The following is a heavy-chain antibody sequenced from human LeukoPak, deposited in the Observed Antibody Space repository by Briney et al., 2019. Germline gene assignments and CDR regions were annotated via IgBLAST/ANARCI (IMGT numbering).Heavy chain of an antibody. V-gene: IGHV5-51*01. CDR1: GYSFTSYW. D-gene: IGHD3-3*01. CDR3: ARQHYDFWSGFSYGMDV. Sequence: GESLKISCKGSGYSFTSYWIGWVRQMPGKGLEWMGTIYPGDSDTRYSPSFQGQVTISADRSISTAYLQWSSLKASDTAMYYCARQHYDFWSGFSYGMDVWGQGTTVTVSS. CDR2: IYPGDSDT. J-gene: IGHJ6*02.